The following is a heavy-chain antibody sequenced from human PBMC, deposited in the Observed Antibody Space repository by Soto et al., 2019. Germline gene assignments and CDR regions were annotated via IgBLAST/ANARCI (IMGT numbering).Heavy chain of an antibody. CDR3: ARTTAVAGTPEFDY. CDR1: GFTFSSFS. J-gene: IGHJ4*02. D-gene: IGHD6-19*01. CDR2: ISYDGSNK. Sequence: QVQLVESGGGVVQPGRSLRLSCAASGFTFSSFSLHRVRQAPGKGLEWLALISYDGSNKYNADSVKGRFAISRDNSKNTLYLQVNSLRPEDTAVYYCARTTAVAGTPEFDYWGQGTLVTVSS. V-gene: IGHV3-30*09.